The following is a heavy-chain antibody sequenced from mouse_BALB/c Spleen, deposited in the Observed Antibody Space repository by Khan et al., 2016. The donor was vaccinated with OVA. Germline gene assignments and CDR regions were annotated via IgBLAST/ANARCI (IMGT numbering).Heavy chain of an antibody. J-gene: IGHJ3*01. D-gene: IGHD2-4*01. Sequence: QVQLQQSGPGILQPSQTLSLTCSFSGFSLSTSGMGVSWIRQPSGKGLEWLAHIYWDDEKRYNPSLKSRLTISKDTSRNQVFLKITSVDAADTATYFCVRNVDEYDPWFAYWGQGTLVTVSA. CDR2: IYWDDEK. V-gene: IGHV8-12*01. CDR3: VRNVDEYDPWFAY. CDR1: GFSLSTSGMG.